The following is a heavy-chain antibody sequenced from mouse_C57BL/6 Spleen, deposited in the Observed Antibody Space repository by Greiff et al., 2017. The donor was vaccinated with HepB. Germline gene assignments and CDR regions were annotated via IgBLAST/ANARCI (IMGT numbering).Heavy chain of an antibody. CDR1: GFTFSDYG. CDR2: ISSGSSTI. V-gene: IGHV5-17*01. J-gene: IGHJ1*03. D-gene: IGHD1-1*01. CDR3: ARSIYGSGYWYFDV. Sequence: EVKLMESGGGLVKPGGSLKLSCAASGFTFSDYGMHWVRQAPEKGLEWVAYISSGSSTIYYADTVKGRFTISRDNAKNTLFLQMTSLRSEDTAMYYWARSIYGSGYWYFDVWGTGTTVTVSS.